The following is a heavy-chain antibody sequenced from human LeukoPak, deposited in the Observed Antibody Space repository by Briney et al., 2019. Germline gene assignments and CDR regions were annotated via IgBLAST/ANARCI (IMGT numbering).Heavy chain of an antibody. CDR2: IWYDGSNK. CDR3: ARDPDYYDSSGHFDY. J-gene: IGHJ4*02. CDR1: GFTFSSYG. V-gene: IGHV3-33*01. Sequence: PGGSLRLSCAASGFTFSSYGMHWVRQAPGKGLEWVAVIWYDGSNKYYADSVKGRFTISRDNSKNTLYLQMNSLRAEDTAVYYCARDPDYYDSSGHFDYWGQRTLVTVSS. D-gene: IGHD3-22*01.